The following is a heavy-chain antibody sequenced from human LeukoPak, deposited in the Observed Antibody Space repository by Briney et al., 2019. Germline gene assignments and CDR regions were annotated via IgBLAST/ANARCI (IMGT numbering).Heavy chain of an antibody. D-gene: IGHD6-25*01. V-gene: IGHV1-8*02. CDR1: GYTFTGYY. CDR2: MNPNSGNT. J-gene: IGHJ4*02. Sequence: GASVKVSCKASGYTFTGYYMHLVRQATGQGLEWMGWMNPNSGNTGYAQKFQGRVTMTRNTSISTAYMELSSLRSEDTAVYYCAFLKAAGGYWGQGTLVTVSS. CDR3: AFLKAAGGY.